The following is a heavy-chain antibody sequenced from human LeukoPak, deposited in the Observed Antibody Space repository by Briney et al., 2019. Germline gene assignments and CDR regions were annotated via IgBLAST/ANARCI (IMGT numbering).Heavy chain of an antibody. J-gene: IGHJ3*02. CDR1: GGSISSGDYY. CDR3: ARSISLTLTYCGGDCYQDAFDI. CDR2: IYYSGST. D-gene: IGHD2-21*02. V-gene: IGHV4-30-4*01. Sequence: SETLSLTCTVSGGSISSGDYYWSWIRQPPGKGLEWIGYIYYSGSTYYNPSLKSLVTISVDTSKNQFSLKLSSVTAADTAVYYCARSISLTLTYCGGDCYQDAFDIWGQGTMVTVSS.